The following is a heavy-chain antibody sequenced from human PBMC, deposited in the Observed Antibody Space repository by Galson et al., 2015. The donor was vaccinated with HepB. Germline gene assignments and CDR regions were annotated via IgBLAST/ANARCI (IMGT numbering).Heavy chain of an antibody. CDR2: ISSSGSTI. CDR3: ASPSDYDFWSGYYIN. J-gene: IGHJ4*02. V-gene: IGHV3-48*03. D-gene: IGHD3-3*01. Sequence: SLRLSCAASGFTFSSYEMNWVRQAPGKGLEWVSYISSSGSTIYYADSVKGRFTISRDNAKNSLYLQMNSLRAEDTAVYYCASPSDYDFWSGYYINWGQGTLVTVSS. CDR1: GFTFSSYE.